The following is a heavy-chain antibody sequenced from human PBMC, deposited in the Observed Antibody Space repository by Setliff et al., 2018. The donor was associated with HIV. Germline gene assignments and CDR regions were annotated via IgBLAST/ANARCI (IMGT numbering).Heavy chain of an antibody. D-gene: IGHD2-2*01. CDR3: VTSSSWSSRLNF. CDR1: GGPLSGHY. V-gene: IGHV4-34*01. J-gene: IGHJ4*02. Sequence: SETLSLTCAVYGGPLSGHYWGWIRQSPGQGLEWIGETSHSGKTNYNPSLKSRVTISVDTSKNQFSLKLTSVTAADTAVYYCVTSSSWSSRLNFWGPGMLVTVSS. CDR2: TSHSGKT.